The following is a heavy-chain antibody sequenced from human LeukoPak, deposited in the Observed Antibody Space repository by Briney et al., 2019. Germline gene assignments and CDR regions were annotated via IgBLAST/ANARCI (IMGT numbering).Heavy chain of an antibody. D-gene: IGHD2-15*01. CDR2: IYYSGST. V-gene: IGHV4-30-4*07. CDR3: ARTEGYCSGGSCYELGSFDY. CDR1: GGSISSGGYS. Sequence: PSQTLSLTCAVSGGSISSGGYSWSWIRQPPGKGLEWIGYIYYSGSTYYNPSLKSRVTISVDTSKNQFSLKLSSVTAADTAVYYCARTEGYCSGGSCYELGSFDYWGQGTLVTVSS. J-gene: IGHJ4*02.